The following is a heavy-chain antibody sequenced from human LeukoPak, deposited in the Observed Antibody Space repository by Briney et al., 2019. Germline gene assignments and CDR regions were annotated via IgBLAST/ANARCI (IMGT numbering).Heavy chain of an antibody. CDR3: AKTGTPLLWFGELSDPKGFDP. CDR2: ISSSGSTI. J-gene: IGHJ5*02. V-gene: IGHV3-48*04. CDR1: GFTFSSYD. Sequence: GGSLRLSCAASGFTFSSYDMSWVRQAPGKGLEWVSYISSSGSTIYYADSVKGRFTISKDNAKNSLYLQMNSLRAEDTAVYYCAKTGTPLLWFGELSDPKGFDPWGQGTLVTVSS. D-gene: IGHD3-10*01.